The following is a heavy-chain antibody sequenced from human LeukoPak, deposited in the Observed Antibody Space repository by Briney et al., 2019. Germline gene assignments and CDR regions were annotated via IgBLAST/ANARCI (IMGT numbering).Heavy chain of an antibody. CDR1: GFTFSSYA. V-gene: IGHV3-30-3*01. D-gene: IGHD2-8*01. CDR2: ISYDGSNK. J-gene: IGHJ6*02. Sequence: GRSLRLSCAASGFTFSSYAMHWVRQAPGKGLEWVAVISYDGSNKYYADSVKGRFTISRDNSKNTLYLQMNSLRAEDTAVYYCARGVCDPTPHYYYYGMDVWGQGTTVTVSS. CDR3: ARGVCDPTPHYYYYGMDV.